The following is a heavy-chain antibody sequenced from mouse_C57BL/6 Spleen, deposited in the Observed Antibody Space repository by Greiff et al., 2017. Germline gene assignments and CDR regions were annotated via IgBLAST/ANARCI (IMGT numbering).Heavy chain of an antibody. CDR1: GYAFSSSW. V-gene: IGHV1-82*01. Sequence: QVQLQQSGPELVKPGASVKISCKASGYAFSSSWMNWVKQRPGKGLEWIGRIYPGDGDTNYNGKFKGKATLTADKSSSTAYMQLSSLTSEDSAVYCCARHSNDYAMDYWGQGTSVTVSS. CDR3: ARHSNDYAMDY. D-gene: IGHD2-5*01. J-gene: IGHJ4*01. CDR2: IYPGDGDT.